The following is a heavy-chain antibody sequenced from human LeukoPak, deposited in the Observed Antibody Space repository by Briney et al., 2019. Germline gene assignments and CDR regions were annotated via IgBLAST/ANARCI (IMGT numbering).Heavy chain of an antibody. CDR1: GGSISSSSYY. CDR2: IYYSGST. D-gene: IGHD2-15*01. V-gene: IGHV4-39*01. Sequence: SETLSLTCTVSGGSISSSSYYWGWIRQPPGKGLEWIGSIYYSGSTYYNPSLKSRVTISVDTSKNQFSLKLSSVTAADTAVYYCARGRSGHLDYWGQGTPVTVSS. J-gene: IGHJ4*02. CDR3: ARGRSGHLDY.